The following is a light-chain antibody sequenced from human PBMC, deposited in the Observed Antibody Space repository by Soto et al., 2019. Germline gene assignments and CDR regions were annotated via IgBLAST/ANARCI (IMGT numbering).Light chain of an antibody. CDR3: NQYNSYSWT. J-gene: IGKJ1*01. CDR1: HSISIW. CDR2: DAS. Sequence: DIHMTHTPSTPCASGGASGHIHSRASHSISIWLAWYQQQPGNAPNVLIYDASRVESGVPSSFSGSGSGTEFTLTISSLQTVDLAANQCNQYNSYSWT. V-gene: IGKV1-5*01.